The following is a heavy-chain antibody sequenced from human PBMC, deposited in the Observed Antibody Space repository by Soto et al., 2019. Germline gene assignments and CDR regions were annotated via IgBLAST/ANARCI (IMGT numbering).Heavy chain of an antibody. CDR3: ARGDSTDCSNGVCSFFYNHDMDV. Sequence: GASVKVSCKASGYSFTDYHIHWVRQAPGQGLEWLGRINPKSGGTSTAQKFQGWVTMTTETSISTASMELTRLSSADTAIYYCARGDSTDCSNGVCSFFYNHDMDVWGQGTTVTVSS. V-gene: IGHV1-2*04. CDR2: INPKSGGT. D-gene: IGHD2-8*01. J-gene: IGHJ6*02. CDR1: GYSFTDYH.